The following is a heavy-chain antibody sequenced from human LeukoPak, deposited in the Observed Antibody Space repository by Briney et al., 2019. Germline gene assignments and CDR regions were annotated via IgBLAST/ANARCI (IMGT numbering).Heavy chain of an antibody. Sequence: GGSLRLSCAASGFTFSSYWMSWVRQAPGKGLEWVANIKQDGSEKYYVDSVKGRSTISRDNAKNSLYLQMNSLRAEDTAVYYCARGDVLLWFGELDYWGQGTLVTVSS. D-gene: IGHD3-10*01. CDR3: ARGDVLLWFGELDY. V-gene: IGHV3-7*01. CDR1: GFTFSSYW. J-gene: IGHJ4*02. CDR2: IKQDGSEK.